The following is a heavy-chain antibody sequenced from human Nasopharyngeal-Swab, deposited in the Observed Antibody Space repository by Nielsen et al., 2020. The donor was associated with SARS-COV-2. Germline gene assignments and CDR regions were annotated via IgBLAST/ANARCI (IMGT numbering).Heavy chain of an antibody. V-gene: IGHV3-48*04. CDR2: ISSSSSTI. J-gene: IGHJ3*02. D-gene: IGHD6-6*01. Sequence: VRQAPGKGLEWVSYISSSSSTIYYADSVKGRFTISRDNAKNSLYLQMNSLRAEDTAVYCCAHSSLSAFDIWGQGTMVTVSS. CDR3: AHSSLSAFDI.